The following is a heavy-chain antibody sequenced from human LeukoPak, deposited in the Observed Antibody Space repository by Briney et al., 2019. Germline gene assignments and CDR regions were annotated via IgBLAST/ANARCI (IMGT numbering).Heavy chain of an antibody. V-gene: IGHV3-23*01. D-gene: IGHD3-22*01. CDR3: AKASIPRYYDSSGSHYFDY. Sequence: PGGSLRLSCAASGFTFSSYAMSWVRQAPGKGLEWASAISGSGGSTYYADSVKGRFTISRDNSKNTLYLQMNSLRAEDTAVYYCAKASIPRYYDSSGSHYFDYWGQGTLVTVSS. J-gene: IGHJ4*02. CDR2: ISGSGGST. CDR1: GFTFSSYA.